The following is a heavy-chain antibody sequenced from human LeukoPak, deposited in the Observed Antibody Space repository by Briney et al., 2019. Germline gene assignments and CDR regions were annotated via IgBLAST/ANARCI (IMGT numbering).Heavy chain of an antibody. V-gene: IGHV1-18*01. D-gene: IGHD6-6*01. Sequence: ASVKVSCKASGYTFTSYGISWVRQAPGQGLEWMGWISAYNGNTNYAQKLQGRVTMTTDTSTSTAYMELRSLRSDDTAVYYCARVSWDEYSSSLGNWFDPWGQGTLVTVSS. CDR2: ISAYNGNT. CDR1: GYTFTSYG. CDR3: ARVSWDEYSSSLGNWFDP. J-gene: IGHJ5*02.